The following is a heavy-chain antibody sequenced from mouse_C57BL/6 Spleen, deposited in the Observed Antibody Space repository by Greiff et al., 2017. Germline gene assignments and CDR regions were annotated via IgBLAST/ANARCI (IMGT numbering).Heavy chain of an antibody. CDR3: ARPYYYGSSHFDY. CDR2: ISSGSSTI. J-gene: IGHJ2*01. V-gene: IGHV5-17*01. CDR1: GFTFSDYG. D-gene: IGHD1-1*01. Sequence: DVMLVESGGGLVKPGGSLKLSCAASGFTFSDYGMHWVRQAPEKGLEWVAYISSGSSTIYYADTMKGRFTISRDNAKNTLFLQMTSLRSEDTAMYYCARPYYYGSSHFDYWGQGTTLTVSS.